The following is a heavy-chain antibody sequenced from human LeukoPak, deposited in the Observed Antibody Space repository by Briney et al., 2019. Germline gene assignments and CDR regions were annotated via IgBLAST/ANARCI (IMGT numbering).Heavy chain of an antibody. V-gene: IGHV3-30-3*01. D-gene: IGHD6-13*01. J-gene: IGHJ4*02. CDR3: AREAEAFDY. Sequence: PGGSLRLSCAASGFTFSSYAMHWVRQAPGKGLEWVAVILYDGSNKYYADSVKGRFTISRDNSKSTLYLQMNSLRAEDTAVYYCAREAEAFDYWGQGTLVTVSS. CDR2: ILYDGSNK. CDR1: GFTFSSYA.